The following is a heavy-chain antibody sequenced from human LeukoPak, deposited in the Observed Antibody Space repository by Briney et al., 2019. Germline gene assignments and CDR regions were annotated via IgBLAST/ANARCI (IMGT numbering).Heavy chain of an antibody. CDR3: AKGPWHTSSYPRGYIDY. V-gene: IGHV3-30*18. D-gene: IGHD3-16*02. CDR2: ISYDGSHE. CDR1: GSGFTFNNYG. J-gene: IGHJ4*02. Sequence: GRSLRLSCAASGSGFTFNNYGMHWVRQAPGRGLEWVAVISYDGSHEYYADSVKGRFTISRDNSKNTLYLQMNSLRAEDTALYYCAKGPWHTSSYPRGYIDYWGQGTLVNVSS.